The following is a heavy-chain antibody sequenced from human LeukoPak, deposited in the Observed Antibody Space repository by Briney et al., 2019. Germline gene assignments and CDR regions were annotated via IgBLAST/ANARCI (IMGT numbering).Heavy chain of an antibody. J-gene: IGHJ4*02. V-gene: IGHV4-39*01. CDR3: ARRSDSGSDDGEDYFDY. Sequence: SETLSLTCTVSGGSIYSTTFYWGWIRQPPGKGLEWIGSMYYDVSTYHNPSLKSRVTISVDTSNNQFSLKLTSVTAADTAVYFCARRSDSGSDDGEDYFDYWGQGTLVTVSS. CDR2: MYYDVST. CDR1: GGSIYSTTFY. D-gene: IGHD1-26*01.